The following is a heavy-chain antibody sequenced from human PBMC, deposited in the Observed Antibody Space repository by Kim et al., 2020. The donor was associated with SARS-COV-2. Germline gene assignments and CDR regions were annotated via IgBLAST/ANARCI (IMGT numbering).Heavy chain of an antibody. CDR2: IKSKTDGGTT. J-gene: IGHJ4*02. CDR3: TTELLWFGDPLRGADY. V-gene: IGHV3-15*01. Sequence: GGSLRLSCAASGFTFSNAWMSWVRQAPGKGLEWVGRIKSKTDGGTTDYAAPVKGRFTISRDDSKNTLYLQMNSLKTEDTAVYYCTTELLWFGDPLRGADYWGQGTLVTVSS. CDR1: GFTFSNAW. D-gene: IGHD3-10*01.